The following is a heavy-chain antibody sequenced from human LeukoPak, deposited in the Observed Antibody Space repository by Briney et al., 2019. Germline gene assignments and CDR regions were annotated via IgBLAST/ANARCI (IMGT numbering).Heavy chain of an antibody. Sequence: SETLSLTCTVSGGSISGYYWGWIRQPPGKGLEWIGSIYHSGSTYYNPSLKSRVTISVDTSKNQFSLKLSSVTAADTAVYYCARDPPYVGTTALIFDYWGQGTLVTVSS. D-gene: IGHD1-7*01. V-gene: IGHV4-38-2*02. CDR2: IYHSGST. CDR3: ARDPPYVGTTALIFDY. J-gene: IGHJ4*02. CDR1: GGSISGYY.